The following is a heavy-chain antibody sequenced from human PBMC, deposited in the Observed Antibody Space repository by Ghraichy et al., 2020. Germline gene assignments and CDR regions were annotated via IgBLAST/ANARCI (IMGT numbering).Heavy chain of an antibody. Sequence: ASVKASCKASGYTFTSYYMHWVRQAPGQGLEWMGIINPSGGSTSYAQKFQGRVTMTRDTSTSTVYMELSSLRSEDTAVYYCARAGYYNSSGYYEDYWGQGTLVTVSS. D-gene: IGHD3-22*01. CDR3: ARAGYYNSSGYYEDY. J-gene: IGHJ4*02. CDR2: INPSGGST. CDR1: GYTFTSYY. V-gene: IGHV1-46*03.